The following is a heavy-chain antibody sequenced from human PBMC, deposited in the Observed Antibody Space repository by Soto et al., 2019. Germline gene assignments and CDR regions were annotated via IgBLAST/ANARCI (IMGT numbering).Heavy chain of an antibody. Sequence: ASVKVSCKASGYTFTSYYMHWVRQAPGQGLEWMGIINPSGGSTSYAQKFQGRVTMTRDTSTSTVYMELSSLRSEDTAVYYCARAPLARYSKALKDAFDIWGQGTMVT. CDR3: ARAPLARYSKALKDAFDI. CDR1: GYTFTSYY. V-gene: IGHV1-46*03. CDR2: INPSGGST. J-gene: IGHJ3*02. D-gene: IGHD2-15*01.